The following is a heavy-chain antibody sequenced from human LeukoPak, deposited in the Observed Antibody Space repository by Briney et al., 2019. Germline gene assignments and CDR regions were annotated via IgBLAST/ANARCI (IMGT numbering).Heavy chain of an antibody. CDR2: IFHSGST. CDR3: ARLYGGNSMDY. D-gene: IGHD4-23*01. V-gene: IGHV4-39*07. J-gene: IGHJ4*01. CDR1: GGSISSSSYY. Sequence: SETLSLTCTVSGGSISSSSYYWGWIRQPPGKGLEWIVYIFHSGSTYYNPSLESRVTISVDTSKNQFSLKLSSVTAADTAVYYCARLYGGNSMDYWGQGTLVTVSS.